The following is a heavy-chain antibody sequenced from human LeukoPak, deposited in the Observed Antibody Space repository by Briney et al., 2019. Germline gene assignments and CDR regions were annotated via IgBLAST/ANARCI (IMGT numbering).Heavy chain of an antibody. J-gene: IGHJ4*02. Sequence: ASVKVSCTASGYTFTGYYMHWVRQAPGQGLEWMGGINLNSGGTNYAQKLQGRVTMTRDTSISTAYMELSRLRSGDTAVYSCARSPDILTGENFDYWGQGTLVTVSS. V-gene: IGHV1-2*02. D-gene: IGHD3-9*01. CDR3: ARSPDILTGENFDY. CDR1: GYTFTGYY. CDR2: INLNSGGT.